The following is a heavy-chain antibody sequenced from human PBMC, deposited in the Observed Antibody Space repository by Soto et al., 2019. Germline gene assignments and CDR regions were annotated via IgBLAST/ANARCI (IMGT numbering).Heavy chain of an antibody. Sequence: QVQLVESGGGLVKPGGSLRLSCAASGFTFSEYYMSWIRQARGKGLEWVSYISSRGSSIYYADSVKGRFTISRDNAKNSMYLQMNSLRAEATAVYYCASPTREYSYYYYYMDVWGKGTTVTVSS. D-gene: IGHD3-10*01. J-gene: IGHJ6*03. CDR3: ASPTREYSYYYYYMDV. V-gene: IGHV3-11*01. CDR2: ISSRGSSI. CDR1: GFTFSEYY.